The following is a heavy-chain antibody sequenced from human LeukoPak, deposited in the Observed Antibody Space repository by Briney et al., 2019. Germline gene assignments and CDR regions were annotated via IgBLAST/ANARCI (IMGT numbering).Heavy chain of an antibody. CDR3: ARDRYGDGFAHLDY. J-gene: IGHJ4*02. D-gene: IGHD5-24*01. CDR2: INPNSDGT. Sequence: ASVKVSCKASGYTFTGYYMHWVRQAPGQGLEWMGWINPNSDGTNYAQKFQGRVTMTRDTSISTAYMELSRLRSDDTAVYYCARDRYGDGFAHLDYWGQGALVTVSS. V-gene: IGHV1-2*02. CDR1: GYTFTGYY.